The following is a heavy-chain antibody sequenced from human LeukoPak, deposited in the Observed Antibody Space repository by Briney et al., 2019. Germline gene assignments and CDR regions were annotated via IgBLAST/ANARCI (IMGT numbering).Heavy chain of an antibody. D-gene: IGHD1-14*01. CDR2: IYDIGNT. Sequence: PGGSLRLSCAVSGFTVSSNYMSWVRQAPGKGLEWVSVIYDIGNTYYADSVKGRLTISRDTSKNTVYLQMNSLRAEDTAVYYCARGGMRRPYDCWGQGALVTVSS. J-gene: IGHJ4*02. CDR1: GFTVSSNY. CDR3: ARGGMRRPYDC. V-gene: IGHV3-53*01.